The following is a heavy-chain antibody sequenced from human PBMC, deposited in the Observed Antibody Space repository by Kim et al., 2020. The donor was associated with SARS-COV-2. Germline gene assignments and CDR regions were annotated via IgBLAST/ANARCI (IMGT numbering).Heavy chain of an antibody. D-gene: IGHD3-10*01. V-gene: IGHV4-39*01. CDR2: VYYTGDT. CDR3: ARPSSRFGDYAL. J-gene: IGHJ4*02. CDR1: GGSISTAFY. Sequence: SETLSLTCTVSGGSISTAFYWGWIRQPPGKGLEWIGSVYYTGDTYYSPSLKGPVTIYVDTSKNQFSLDVNSVTAADTAMYYCARPSSRFGDYALWGQGT.